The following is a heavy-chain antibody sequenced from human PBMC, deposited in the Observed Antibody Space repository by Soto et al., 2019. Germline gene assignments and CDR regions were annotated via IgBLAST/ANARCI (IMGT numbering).Heavy chain of an antibody. CDR1: GFTFSSYA. Sequence: LRLSCAASGFTFSSYAMSWVRQAPGKGLEWVSAISGSGGSTYYADSVKGRFTISRDNSKNTLYLQMNSLRAEDTAVYYCANFVYSSSWSYYFDYWGQGTLVTVSS. J-gene: IGHJ4*02. CDR2: ISGSGGST. D-gene: IGHD6-13*01. V-gene: IGHV3-23*01. CDR3: ANFVYSSSWSYYFDY.